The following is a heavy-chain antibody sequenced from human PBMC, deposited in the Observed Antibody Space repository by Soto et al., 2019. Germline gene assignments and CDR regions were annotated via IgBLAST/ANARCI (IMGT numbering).Heavy chain of an antibody. CDR1: GFTFNSYA. CDR2: ISKSGGNK. V-gene: IGHV3-23*01. Sequence: GGSLRLSCAASGFTFNSYAMSWVRQAPGKGLEWVSAISKSGGNKYYIDSVKGRFTISRDNSKNTLYLQMNSLRAEDTAVYYCAKDMAATMPDNWGQGTLVTVSS. CDR3: AKDMAATMPDN. D-gene: IGHD5-12*01. J-gene: IGHJ4*02.